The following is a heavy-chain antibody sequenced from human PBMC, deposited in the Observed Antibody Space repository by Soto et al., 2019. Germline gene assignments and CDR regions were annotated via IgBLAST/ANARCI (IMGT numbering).Heavy chain of an antibody. V-gene: IGHV1-2*02. D-gene: IGHD6-19*01. CDR3: ARVYSSGWYYVY. CDR1: GYTFTGYY. CDR2: INPNSGGT. Sequence: ASVNVSCKSSGYTFTGYYIHWVRQAPGQGLEWMGWINPNSGGTNYAQKFQGRVTMTRDTSISTAYMELSRLRSDDTAVYYCARVYSSGWYYVYWGQGTLVTASS. J-gene: IGHJ4*02.